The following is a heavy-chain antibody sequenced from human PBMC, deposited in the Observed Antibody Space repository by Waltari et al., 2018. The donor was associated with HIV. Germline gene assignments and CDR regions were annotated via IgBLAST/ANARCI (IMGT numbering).Heavy chain of an antibody. Sequence: QVQLQQWGAGLLKPSDTLSLTCAVYGGSCSGFYWTWVRQPPGRPLEWIGGVSQSSRVSLDPSVNSRAVLSVDTSKNQFSLELRSVTVADTALYFCARRRKWNALLLDAWGQGTLVTVAS. CDR1: GGSCSGFY. CDR3: ARRRKWNALLLDA. V-gene: IGHV4-34*02. CDR2: VSQSSRV. J-gene: IGHJ4*02. D-gene: IGHD1-1*01.